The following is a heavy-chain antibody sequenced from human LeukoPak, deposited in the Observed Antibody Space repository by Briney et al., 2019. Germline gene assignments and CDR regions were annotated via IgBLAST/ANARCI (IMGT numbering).Heavy chain of an antibody. Sequence: SVKVSCKASGGTFSSYAISWVRQAPGQGLEWMGGIIPIFGTANYAQKFQGRVTITADESTSTACMELSSLRSEDAAVYYCARGHSINYYYGMDVWGQGTTVTVSS. V-gene: IGHV1-69*13. CDR1: GGTFSSYA. J-gene: IGHJ6*02. CDR2: IIPIFGTA. CDR3: ARGHSINYYYGMDV. D-gene: IGHD1-14*01.